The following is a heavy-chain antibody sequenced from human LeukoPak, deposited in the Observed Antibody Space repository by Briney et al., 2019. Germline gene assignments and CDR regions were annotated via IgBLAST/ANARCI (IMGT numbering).Heavy chain of an antibody. V-gene: IGHV3-43D*03. D-gene: IGHD3-10*01. CDR1: GFTFDDYA. Sequence: GGSLRLSCAASGFTFDDYAMHWVRQAPGKGLEWVSLISWDGGSTYYADSVKGRFTISRDNSKNSLYLQMNSLRAEDTALYYCAKGTDLYGSGSLFDYWGQGTLVTVSS. J-gene: IGHJ4*02. CDR3: AKGTDLYGSGSLFDY. CDR2: ISWDGGST.